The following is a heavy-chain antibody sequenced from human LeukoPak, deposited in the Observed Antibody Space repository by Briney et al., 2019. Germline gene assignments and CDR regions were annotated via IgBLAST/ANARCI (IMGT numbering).Heavy chain of an antibody. CDR2: FDPEDGET. CDR1: GYTLTELS. V-gene: IGHV1-24*01. D-gene: IGHD2-21*01. Sequence: ASVKVSCKVSGYTLTELSMHWVRQGPGKGLEWVGGFDPEDGETIYAQKFQGRVTMTEDTSTDTAYMELSSLRSEDTAVYYCATDPAYCGGDCYWVYWGQGTLVTVSS. CDR3: ATDPAYCGGDCYWVY. J-gene: IGHJ4*02.